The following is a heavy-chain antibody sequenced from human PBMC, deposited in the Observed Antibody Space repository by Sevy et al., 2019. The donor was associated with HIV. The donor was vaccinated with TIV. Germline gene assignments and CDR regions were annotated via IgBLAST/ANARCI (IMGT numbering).Heavy chain of an antibody. J-gene: IGHJ4*02. V-gene: IGHV1-18*04. D-gene: IGHD3-22*01. CDR3: ARVSPYYYDSSGYYFRRGGHYFDY. Sequence: ASVKVSCKASGYTFTSYGISWVRQAPGQGLEWMGWISAYNGNRNYTQKLQGRVTMTTDTSTSTAYMELRSLRSDDTAVYYCARVSPYYYDSSGYYFRRGGHYFDYWGQGTLVTVSS. CDR1: GYTFTSYG. CDR2: ISAYNGNR.